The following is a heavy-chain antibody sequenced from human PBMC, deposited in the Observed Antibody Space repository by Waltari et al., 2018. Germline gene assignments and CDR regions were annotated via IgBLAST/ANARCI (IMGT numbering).Heavy chain of an antibody. Sequence: QMQLVQSVPEVKTPGTSVTVSCKASGFTFTSPAMQWVQQARGQRLEWIGWLVVGRGNTTYAQKFQERVTITREMSTSTAYMELSSLRSEDTAVYYCAAFPLSSGWNAFDSWGQGTMVTVSS. D-gene: IGHD6-19*01. V-gene: IGHV1-58*02. CDR1: GFTFTSPA. CDR2: LVVGRGNT. CDR3: AAFPLSSGWNAFDS. J-gene: IGHJ3*02.